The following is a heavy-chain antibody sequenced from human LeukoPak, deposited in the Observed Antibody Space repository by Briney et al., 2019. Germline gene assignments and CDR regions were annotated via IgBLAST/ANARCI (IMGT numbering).Heavy chain of an antibody. CDR1: GFTFSYYG. D-gene: IGHD5-18*01. V-gene: IGHV3-33*01. CDR2: IWYDGSNE. CDR3: ARDRYSYGSYYFDY. Sequence: PGGSLRLSCAASGFTFSYYGMHWVRQAPGKGLEWVAVIWYDGSNEYYADSVKGRFTISRDNSKNTLYLQMNSLRAEDTAVYFCARDRYSYGSYYFDYWGQGTLATVSS. J-gene: IGHJ4*02.